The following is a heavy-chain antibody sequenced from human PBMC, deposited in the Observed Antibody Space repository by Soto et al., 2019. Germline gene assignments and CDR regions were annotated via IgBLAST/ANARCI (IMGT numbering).Heavy chain of an antibody. CDR3: ATGVIWIGYFTVDS. V-gene: IGHV1-69*01. D-gene: IGHD3-3*01. CDR2: FIPVYRTL. J-gene: IGHJ4*02. CDR1: GGSFGNSA. Sequence: SVKVYCRASGGSFGNSAINWVRQTPGQGLEWLGGFIPVYRTLNYAQKFQGRVTITADESTGTAYMTLSSLASDDTAVYYCATGVIWIGYFTVDSWGQGTRVTVSS.